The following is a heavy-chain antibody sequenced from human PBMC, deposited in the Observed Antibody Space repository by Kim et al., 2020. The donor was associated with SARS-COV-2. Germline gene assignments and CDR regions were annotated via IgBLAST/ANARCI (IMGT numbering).Heavy chain of an antibody. J-gene: IGHJ4*02. D-gene: IGHD6-19*01. Sequence: SETLSLTCAVYGGSFSGYYWSWIRQPPGKGLEWIGEINHSGSTNYNPSLKSRVTISVDTSKNQFSLKLSSVTAADTAVYYCARWLARGWYFDYWGQGTLVTVSS. CDR2: INHSGST. CDR3: ARWLARGWYFDY. CDR1: GGSFSGYY. V-gene: IGHV4-34*01.